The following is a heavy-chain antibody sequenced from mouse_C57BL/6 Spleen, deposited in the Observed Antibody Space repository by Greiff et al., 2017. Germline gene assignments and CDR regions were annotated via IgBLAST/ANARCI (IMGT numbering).Heavy chain of an antibody. CDR3: GRLDVTETPMDD. J-gene: IGHJ2*01. Sequence: QVQLKQSGAELVKPGASVKISCKASGYAFSSYWMNWVKQRPGKGLEWIGQIYPGAGDTNYNGKFKGKATLTADKSSSTAYMQLSSLTSEDSSVYFCGRLDVTETPMDDWGQGTTLTVSS. D-gene: IGHD2-13*01. V-gene: IGHV1-80*01. CDR2: IYPGAGDT. CDR1: GYAFSSYW.